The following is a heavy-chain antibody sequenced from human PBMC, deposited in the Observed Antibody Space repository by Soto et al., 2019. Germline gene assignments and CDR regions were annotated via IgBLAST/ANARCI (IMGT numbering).Heavy chain of an antibody. D-gene: IGHD2-21*02. CDR1: GYTFTSYA. CDR2: INAGNGNT. J-gene: IGHJ4*02. Sequence: GASVQVSCKASGYTFTSYAMHWVRQAPGQRLEWMGWINAGNGNTKYSQKFQGRVTITRDTSASTAYMELSSLRSEDTAVYYCARSAVTVYFDYWGQGTLVTVSS. V-gene: IGHV1-3*01. CDR3: ARSAVTVYFDY.